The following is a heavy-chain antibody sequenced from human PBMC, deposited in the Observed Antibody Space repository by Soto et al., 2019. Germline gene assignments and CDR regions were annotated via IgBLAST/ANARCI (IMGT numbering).Heavy chain of an antibody. J-gene: IGHJ4*02. CDR1: GFSLSTSGVG. V-gene: IGHV2-5*02. Sequence: QITLKESGPTLVKPTQTLTLTCTFSGFSLSTSGVGVGWIRQPPGKSLEWLALIYGDDNKLYSPSLKSRLTITKNTSKNQVVLTMTNMDPVDTAPYYCAHRLGYGRLGYWGQGTLVTVSS. D-gene: IGHD3-16*01. CDR2: IYGDDNK. CDR3: AHRLGYGRLGY.